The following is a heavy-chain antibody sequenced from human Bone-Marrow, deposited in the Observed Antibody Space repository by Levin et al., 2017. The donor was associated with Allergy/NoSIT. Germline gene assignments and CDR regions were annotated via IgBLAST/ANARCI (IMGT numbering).Heavy chain of an antibody. Sequence: GESLKISCVASGFAFSNYAMSWVRQAPGKGLEWVSALSGSGHSTYYAGSVKGRFTISRDNSKSTLYLQMNTLRVDDTAIYYCAKDLGLVPADHPFDSWGQGALVTVSS. J-gene: IGHJ5*01. V-gene: IGHV3-23*01. CDR3: AKDLGLVPADHPFDS. D-gene: IGHD2-2*01. CDR2: LSGSGHST. CDR1: GFAFSNYA.